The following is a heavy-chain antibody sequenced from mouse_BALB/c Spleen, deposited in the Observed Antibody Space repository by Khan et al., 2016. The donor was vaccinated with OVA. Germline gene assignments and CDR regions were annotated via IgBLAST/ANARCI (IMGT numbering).Heavy chain of an antibody. Sequence: QVQLQQSGPELVKPGASVKMSCKASGYTFTYYVITWVKQRTGQGLEWIGEIYPGSDNAYYNERFKGKATLTADKSSNTPYMQLSSLTSEDSAVYFCAKGDGYYVYIDYWGQGTTLTVSS. J-gene: IGHJ2*01. CDR1: GYTFTYYV. D-gene: IGHD2-3*01. CDR3: AKGDGYYVYIDY. V-gene: IGHV1-81*01. CDR2: IYPGSDNA.